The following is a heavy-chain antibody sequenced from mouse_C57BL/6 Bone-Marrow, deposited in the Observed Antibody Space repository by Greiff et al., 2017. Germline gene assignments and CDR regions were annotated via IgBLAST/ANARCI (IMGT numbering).Heavy chain of an antibody. CDR1: GYTFTSYG. CDR3: ARGGLGGDWYFDV. CDR2: IYPRSGNT. D-gene: IGHD2-4*01. V-gene: IGHV1-81*01. J-gene: IGHJ1*03. Sequence: QVQLQQPGAELVKPGASVKLSCKASGYTFTSYGISWVKQRTGQGLEWIGEIYPRSGNTYYNEKFKGKATLTADQSSSTAYMELRSLTSEDSAVYFCARGGLGGDWYFDVWGTGTTVTVSS.